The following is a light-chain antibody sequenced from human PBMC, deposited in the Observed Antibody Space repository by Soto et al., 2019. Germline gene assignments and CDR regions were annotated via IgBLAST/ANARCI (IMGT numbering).Light chain of an antibody. CDR1: SSNIGSNT. Sequence: QSVLTQPPSASGTPGQRVTISCSGSSSNIGSNTANWYQQVPGTAPKLLIYSNNQRPSGVPDRFSGSKSGTSASLAIRGLQSEDEADYYCAAWDDSLNAAIFGGGTQLTVL. CDR2: SNN. CDR3: AAWDDSLNAAI. V-gene: IGLV1-44*01. J-gene: IGLJ7*01.